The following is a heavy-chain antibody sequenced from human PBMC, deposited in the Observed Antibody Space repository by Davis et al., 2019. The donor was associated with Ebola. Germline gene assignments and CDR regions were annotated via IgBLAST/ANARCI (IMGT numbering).Heavy chain of an antibody. CDR1: GFTFSNHA. J-gene: IGHJ4*02. V-gene: IGHV3-30*04. CDR2: TSHNERER. CDR3: ARALHDEVLDY. D-gene: IGHD1-1*01. Sequence: GESLKISCVASGFTFSNHAMHWVRQAPGKGLEWVAVTSHNERERFYGESVQGQFTISRDNSENVLYLQMDSLRPDDTAIYFCARALHDEVLDYWGQGTPVTVSS.